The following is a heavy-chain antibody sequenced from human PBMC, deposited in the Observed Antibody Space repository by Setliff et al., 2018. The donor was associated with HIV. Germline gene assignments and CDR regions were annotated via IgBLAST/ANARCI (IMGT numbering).Heavy chain of an antibody. Sequence: LSLTCTVSGGSISTYYWSWIRQPPGKRLEWIGYIYYNGRPTYNPSLKSRVTMSVDTSENQFSLRLTSVTAADTAVYFCARKHLTNAFDYWGQGTLVTVSS. CDR2: IYYNGRP. CDR1: GGSISTYY. V-gene: IGHV4-59*01. CDR3: ARKHLTNAFDY. D-gene: IGHD3-9*01. J-gene: IGHJ4*02.